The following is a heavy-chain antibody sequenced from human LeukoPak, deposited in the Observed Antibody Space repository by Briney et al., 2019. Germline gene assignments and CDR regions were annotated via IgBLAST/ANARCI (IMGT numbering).Heavy chain of an antibody. CDR2: IFGSGGSA. J-gene: IGHJ4*02. D-gene: IGHD6-19*01. CDR3: GKTTTGYSSGRYPGRPVDY. Sequence: GSLRLSCAASGFTFNSYAMYWVRQAPGKGLEWVSGIFGSGGSAHYADSVKGRFTISRDNSKNTVYLQMDSLRVEDTAVYYCGKTTTGYSSGRYPGRPVDYWGQGTLVTVSS. CDR1: GFTFNSYA. V-gene: IGHV3-23*01.